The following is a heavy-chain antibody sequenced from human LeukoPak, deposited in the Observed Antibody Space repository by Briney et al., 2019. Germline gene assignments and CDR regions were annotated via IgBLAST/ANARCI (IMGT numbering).Heavy chain of an antibody. D-gene: IGHD3-22*01. Sequence: GGSLRLSCAASGFTFSSYAMHWVRQAPGKGLEYVSAISSNGGSTYYANSVKGRLTISRDNSKNTLYLQMGSLRAEDMAVYYCARVRYYYDSSGERRYYGMDVWGQGTTVTVSS. CDR1: GFTFSSYA. V-gene: IGHV3-64*01. CDR2: ISSNGGST. CDR3: ARVRYYYDSSGERRYYGMDV. J-gene: IGHJ6*02.